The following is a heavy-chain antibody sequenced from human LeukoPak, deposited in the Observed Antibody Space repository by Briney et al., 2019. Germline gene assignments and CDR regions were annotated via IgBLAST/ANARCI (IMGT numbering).Heavy chain of an antibody. CDR3: AKVRDIVVVPAAHFDY. CDR2: ITATSSST. CDR1: GFTFSSYG. D-gene: IGHD2-2*01. V-gene: IGHV3-23*01. Sequence: PGGSLRLSCAASGFTFSSYGMSWVRQAPGKGLEWVSAITATSSSTHDADSVQGRFTISRDNSKNTLYLQMNSLRPEDTAVYYCAKVRDIVVVPAAHFDYWGQGTLVTVSS. J-gene: IGHJ4*02.